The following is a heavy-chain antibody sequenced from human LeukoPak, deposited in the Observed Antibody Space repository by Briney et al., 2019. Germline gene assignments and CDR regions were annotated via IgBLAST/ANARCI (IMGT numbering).Heavy chain of an antibody. V-gene: IGHV3-48*02. CDR2: INTGSNSI. Sequence: PGGSLRLSCVASGFTFSSNGMNWVRQAPGKGLEWLSYINTGSNSIYYADSVKGRFTISRDNAKNSLYLQMNSLRDEDTAVYYCARMIYGDYWGQGTLVTVSS. D-gene: IGHD3-22*01. J-gene: IGHJ4*02. CDR1: GFTFSSNG. CDR3: ARMIYGDY.